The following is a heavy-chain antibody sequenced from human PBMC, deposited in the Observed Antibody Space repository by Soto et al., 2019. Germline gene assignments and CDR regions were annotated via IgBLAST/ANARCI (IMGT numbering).Heavy chain of an antibody. D-gene: IGHD3-3*01. V-gene: IGHV3-23*01. CDR2: ISGSGSST. Sequence: GGSLRLSCEASGFTFSNYAMGWVRQAPGKGLEWVSTISGSGSSTYYTDSVKDRFTISRDNSKNTLYLQMNTLRAEDTAIYYCAKDVRSGTSCRNFDSWGQGTLVTVSS. CDR1: GFTFSNYA. J-gene: IGHJ4*02. CDR3: AKDVRSGTSCRNFDS.